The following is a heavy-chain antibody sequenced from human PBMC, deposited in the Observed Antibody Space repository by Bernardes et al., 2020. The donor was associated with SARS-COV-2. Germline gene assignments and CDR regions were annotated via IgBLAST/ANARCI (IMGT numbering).Heavy chain of an antibody. CDR1: GASINSGNYY. J-gene: IGHJ4*02. V-gene: IGHV4-31*03. CDR3: ARSIPYSILSYYFDY. D-gene: IGHD6-13*01. CDR2: ISYSGTT. Sequence: SETLSLTCTVSGASINSGNYYWSWIRQHPGKGLEWIGYISYSGTTFYNPSLKSRLTISVDTSKNQFSLKLSSATAADTALYYCARSIPYSILSYYFDYWGQGTLVTVSS.